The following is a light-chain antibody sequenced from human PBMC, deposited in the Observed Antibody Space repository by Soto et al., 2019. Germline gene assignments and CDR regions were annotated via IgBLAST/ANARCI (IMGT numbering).Light chain of an antibody. CDR2: GAS. CDR1: QSVSSN. Sequence: EIVMTQSPATLSVSPGERATLSCRASQSVSSNLAWYQQKPGQAPRLLIYGASTRATGIQARFSGSGSGTEFTLIIRSLEPEDFAVYYCKQYGSSPRTFGQGTKVDIK. CDR3: KQYGSSPRT. J-gene: IGKJ1*01. V-gene: IGKV3-15*01.